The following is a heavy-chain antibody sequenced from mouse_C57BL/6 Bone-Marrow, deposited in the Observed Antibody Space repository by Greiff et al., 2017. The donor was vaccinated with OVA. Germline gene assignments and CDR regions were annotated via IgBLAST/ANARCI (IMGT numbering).Heavy chain of an antibody. CDR3: ARDYDGSSYWYFDV. V-gene: IGHV1-54*01. Sequence: QVQLQQSGAELVRPGTSVKVSCKASGYAFTNYLIEWVKQRPGQGLEWIGVINPGSGGTNYNEKFKGKATLTADKSSSTAYMQLSSLTSEDSAVYFCARDYDGSSYWYFDVWGTGTTVTVSS. CDR2: INPGSGGT. CDR1: GYAFTNYL. J-gene: IGHJ1*03. D-gene: IGHD1-1*01.